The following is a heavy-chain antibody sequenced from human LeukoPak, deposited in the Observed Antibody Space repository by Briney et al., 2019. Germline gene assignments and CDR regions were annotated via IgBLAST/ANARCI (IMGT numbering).Heavy chain of an antibody. CDR2: IIPILGIA. CDR3: AREGSSNWFDP. D-gene: IGHD6-13*01. J-gene: IGHJ5*02. Sequence: GSSVTVSCKASGGTFSSYAISWVRQAPGQGLEWMGRIIPILGIANYAQKFQGRVTITADKSTSTAYMELSSLRSEDTAVYYCAREGSSNWFDPWGQGTLVTVSS. V-gene: IGHV1-69*04. CDR1: GGTFSSYA.